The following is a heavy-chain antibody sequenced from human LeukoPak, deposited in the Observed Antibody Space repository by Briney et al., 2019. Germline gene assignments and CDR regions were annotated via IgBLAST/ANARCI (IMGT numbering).Heavy chain of an antibody. CDR1: VGSFSGYY. D-gene: IGHD3-3*01. V-gene: IGHV4-34*01. CDR2: INHSGST. CDR3: ARVDFWSGYLPKNWFDP. J-gene: IGHJ5*02. Sequence: PSETLSLTCAVYVGSFSGYYWSCIRHPPGKGLEWIWEINHSGSTNYNPSLKSRVTISVDTSKNHFSLKLSSVTAADTAVYYCARVDFWSGYLPKNWFDPWGQGTLVTVSS.